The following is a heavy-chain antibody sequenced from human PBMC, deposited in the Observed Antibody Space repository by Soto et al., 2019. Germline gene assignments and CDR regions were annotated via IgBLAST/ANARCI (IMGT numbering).Heavy chain of an antibody. CDR1: GISFSRSS. CDR3: ARDPSYFFDSSGYPRWFDP. D-gene: IGHD3-22*01. CDR2: ISSGSTYI. V-gene: IGHV3-21*06. J-gene: IGHJ5*02. Sequence: EMQLVESGGGLVKPGGSLRLSCAASGISFSRSSMNWVRQAPAKGLEWVSSISSGSTYIYYADSVKGRFTISRDNAKNSLYLQMNSLRAKDTAVYYCARDPSYFFDSSGYPRWFDPWGQGTLVTVSS.